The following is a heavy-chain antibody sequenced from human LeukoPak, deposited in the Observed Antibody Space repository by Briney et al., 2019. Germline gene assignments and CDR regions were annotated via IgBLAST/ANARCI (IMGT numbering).Heavy chain of an antibody. D-gene: IGHD3-16*01. CDR2: IYTSGST. Sequence: SETLSLTCTVSGGSMNSYYWSWIRQPAGEGLEWIGRIYTSGSTNYNPSLKSRVTISVDTSKNQFSLKLSSVTAADTAVYYCARERGGGHLDYWGQGTLVTVSS. CDR3: ARERGGGHLDY. V-gene: IGHV4-4*07. J-gene: IGHJ4*02. CDR1: GGSMNSYY.